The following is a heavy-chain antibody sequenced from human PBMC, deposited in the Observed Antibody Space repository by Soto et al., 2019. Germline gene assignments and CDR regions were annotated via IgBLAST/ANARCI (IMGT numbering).Heavy chain of an antibody. V-gene: IGHV4-4*02. CDR2: IYHSGTT. CDR3: AAKGHANWFDT. Sequence: LSLTCTVSGGSISSNNWWSWVRQPPATGLEWIGEIYHSGTTNYNPSLASRVTISVDKSKNQFSLKLSSVTAADTAVYYCAAKGHANWFDTWGQGTLVTVSS. J-gene: IGHJ5*02. CDR1: GGSISSNNW.